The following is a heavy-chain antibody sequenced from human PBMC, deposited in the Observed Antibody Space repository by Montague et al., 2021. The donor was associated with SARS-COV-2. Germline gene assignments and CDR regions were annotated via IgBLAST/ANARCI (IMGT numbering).Heavy chain of an antibody. CDR3: ARHTPQRITMVQAFDI. CDR1: GGSISSYY. V-gene: IGHV4-59*08. D-gene: IGHD3-10*01. CDR2: IYYSGST. J-gene: IGHJ3*02. Sequence: SETLSLTCTVSGGSISSYYWSWIRQPPGKGLEWIGYIYYSGSTNYNPSLKSRVTISVDTSKNQFSLKLSSVTAADTAVYYCARHTPQRITMVQAFDIWGQGTMVTVSS.